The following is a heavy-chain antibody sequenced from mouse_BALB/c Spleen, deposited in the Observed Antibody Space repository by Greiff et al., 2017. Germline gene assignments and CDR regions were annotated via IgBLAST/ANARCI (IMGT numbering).Heavy chain of an antibody. CDR1: GYTFTSYW. CDR2: INPSTGYT. Sequence: VQRVESGAELAKPGASVKMSCKASGYTFTSYWMHWVKQRPGQGLEWIGYINPSTGYTEYNQKFKDKATLTADKSSSTAYMQLSSLTSEDSAVYYCARDDGLMDYWGQGTSVTVSS. CDR3: ARDDGLMDY. J-gene: IGHJ4*01. V-gene: IGHV1-7*01. D-gene: IGHD2-3*01.